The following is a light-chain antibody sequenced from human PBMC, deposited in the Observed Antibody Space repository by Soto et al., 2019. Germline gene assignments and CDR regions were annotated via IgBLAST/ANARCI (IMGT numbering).Light chain of an antibody. CDR3: QQYYNTPLT. CDR2: WAS. Sequence: DIVMTQSPDSLAVSLGERVTINCKSSQSVLYSSNNRNYLAWYQQKPGQPPKLLIYWASTRESGVPDRFSGRGSGTDFTLTISSLQAEDVAVYYCQQYYNTPLTFGGGTKVDIK. CDR1: QSVLYSSNNRNY. V-gene: IGKV4-1*01. J-gene: IGKJ4*01.